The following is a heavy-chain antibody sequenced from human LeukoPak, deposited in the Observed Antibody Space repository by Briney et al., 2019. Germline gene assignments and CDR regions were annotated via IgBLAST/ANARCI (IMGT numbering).Heavy chain of an antibody. CDR3: VRDIRDCAVTSCYTYYHYGMDV. Sequence: GGSLRLSCAVSGITFSDYYMSWIRQAPGKGLEWLSQISSSGTTIHYTDSVRGRFTISRDNAKNSLYLQMNNLRAEDTAVYYCVRDIRDCAVTSCYTYYHYGMDVWGQGTTVTVSS. CDR1: GITFSDYY. J-gene: IGHJ6*02. CDR2: ISSSGTTI. D-gene: IGHD2-2*02. V-gene: IGHV3-11*01.